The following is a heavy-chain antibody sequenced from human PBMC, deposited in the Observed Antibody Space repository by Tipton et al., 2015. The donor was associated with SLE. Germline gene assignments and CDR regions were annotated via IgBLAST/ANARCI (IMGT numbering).Heavy chain of an antibody. V-gene: IGHV4-61*02. CDR2: IYTTGNT. Sequence: TLSLTCTVSGGSISSGGHYWSWVRQPAGKGLEWIGRIYTTGNTNYNPSLKSRVTMSVDTSKNQFSLKMISVTAADTAVYYCARRYGTSFDYWDQGTLVTVSS. CDR3: ARRYGTSFDY. CDR1: GGSISSGGHY. J-gene: IGHJ4*02. D-gene: IGHD2-8*01.